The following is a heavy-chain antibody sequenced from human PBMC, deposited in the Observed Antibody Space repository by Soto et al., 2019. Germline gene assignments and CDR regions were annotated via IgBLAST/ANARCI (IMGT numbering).Heavy chain of an antibody. V-gene: IGHV3-33*01. D-gene: IGHD6-13*01. Sequence: QVQLVESGGGVVQPGRSLRLSCAASGFTFSSYGMHWVRQAPGRGLEWVAVIWYDGSNKYYADSVKGRFTISRDNSKNTLYLQMNSLRAEDTAVYYCAREGVAAATYYYYGMDVWGQGTTVTVSS. CDR3: AREGVAAATYYYYGMDV. J-gene: IGHJ6*02. CDR2: IWYDGSNK. CDR1: GFTFSSYG.